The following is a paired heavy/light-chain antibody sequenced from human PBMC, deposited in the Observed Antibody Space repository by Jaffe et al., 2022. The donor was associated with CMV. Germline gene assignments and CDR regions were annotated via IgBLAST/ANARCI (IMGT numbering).Light chain of an antibody. Sequence: SYELTQPSSVSVSPGQTARITCSGDVLAEKYVRWFQRKPGQAPVVVIHKDTERPSGIPERFSGASSGTTVTLTISGAQVEDEADYYCYSAADSNPYWVFGGGTKLTVL. J-gene: IGLJ3*02. CDR1: VLAEKY. CDR2: KDT. V-gene: IGLV3-27*01. CDR3: YSAADSNPYWV.
Heavy chain of an antibody. CDR1: GGSISAYY. V-gene: IGHV4-59*08. J-gene: IGHJ1*01. Sequence: QVQLQESGPGLVKPSETLSLTCTVSGGSISAYYWSWIRQPPGKGLEWIGYVQDTYNTKYNPSLNSRVTISVDTAKNRFSLRMKSVTAADTAVYYCARLEDSTVTGVDLWGQGTLVTVSS. D-gene: IGHD2-2*01. CDR2: VQDTYNT. CDR3: ARLEDSTVTGVDL.